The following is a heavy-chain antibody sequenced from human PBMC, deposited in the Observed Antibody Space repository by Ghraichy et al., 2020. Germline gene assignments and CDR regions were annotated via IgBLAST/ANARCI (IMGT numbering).Heavy chain of an antibody. CDR3: AKDLGYCSGGSCYSVGAFDI. CDR1: GFTFSSYA. D-gene: IGHD2-15*01. J-gene: IGHJ3*02. Sequence: GESLNISCAASGFTFSSYAMSWVRQAPGKGLEWVSAISGSGGSTYYADSVKGRFTISRDNSKNTLYLQMNSLRAEDTAVYYCAKDLGYCSGGSCYSVGAFDIWGQGTIVTVSS. CDR2: ISGSGGST. V-gene: IGHV3-23*01.